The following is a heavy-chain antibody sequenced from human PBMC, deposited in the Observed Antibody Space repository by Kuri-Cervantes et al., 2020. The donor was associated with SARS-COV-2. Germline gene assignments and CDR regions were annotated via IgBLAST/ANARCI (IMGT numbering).Heavy chain of an antibody. CDR1: GFLFSASA. CDR3: ARDGIFGYDILTGYASDYYYYYMDV. D-gene: IGHD3-9*01. Sequence: GGSLRLSCEVSGFLFSASAIHWVRQGSGKGLEWDGRVRGKANNYATAYAASVKGRFTISRDDSKNMAYLQMNSLKTEDTAVYYCARDGIFGYDILTGYASDYYYYYMDVWGKGTTVTVSS. CDR2: VRGKANNYAT. J-gene: IGHJ6*03. V-gene: IGHV3-73*01.